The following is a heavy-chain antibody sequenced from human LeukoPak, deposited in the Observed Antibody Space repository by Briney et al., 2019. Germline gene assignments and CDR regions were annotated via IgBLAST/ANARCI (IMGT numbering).Heavy chain of an antibody. CDR2: IRSKAYGGTP. D-gene: IGHD1-26*01. Sequence: PGRSLRLSCAASGFTSGDYAMSWVRQAPGKGLEWVSLIRSKAYGGTPEYAASVKDRFTISRDDSKSIAYLQMSSLKTEDTAVYYCTRVAITLVGSYDHYFDYWGQGTLVTVSS. CDR1: GFTSGDYA. V-gene: IGHV3-49*04. CDR3: TRVAITLVGSYDHYFDY. J-gene: IGHJ4*02.